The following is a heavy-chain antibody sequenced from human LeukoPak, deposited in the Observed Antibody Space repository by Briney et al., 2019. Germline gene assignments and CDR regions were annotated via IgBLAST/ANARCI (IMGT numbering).Heavy chain of an antibody. Sequence: SETLSLTCAVYGRSFSGYYWSWIRQPPGKGLEWIGEINHSGSTNYNPSLKSRVTISVDTSKNQFSLKLSSVTAADTAVYYCARGRGYYFDYWGQGTLVTVSS. CDR3: ARGRGYYFDY. CDR1: GRSFSGYY. J-gene: IGHJ4*02. V-gene: IGHV4-34*01. CDR2: INHSGST.